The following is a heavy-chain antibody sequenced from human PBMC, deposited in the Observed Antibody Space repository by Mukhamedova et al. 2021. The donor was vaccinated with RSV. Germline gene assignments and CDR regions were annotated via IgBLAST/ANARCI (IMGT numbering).Heavy chain of an antibody. CDR3: ARASPIFGVVISRLFDY. CDR2: GNT. D-gene: IGHD3-3*01. J-gene: IGHJ4*02. V-gene: IGHV1-3*01. Sequence: GNTKYSQKFQGRVTITRDTSASTAYMELSSLRSEDTAVYYCARASPIFGVVISRLFDYWGQGTLVTVSS.